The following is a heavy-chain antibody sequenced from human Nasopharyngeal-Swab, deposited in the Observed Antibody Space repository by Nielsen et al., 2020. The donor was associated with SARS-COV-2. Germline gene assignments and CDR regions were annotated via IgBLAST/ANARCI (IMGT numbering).Heavy chain of an antibody. J-gene: IGHJ4*02. Sequence: LSLTCAASGFTFSNFAMNWVRQAPGKGLECVSSISGRGHGTYYADSVRGRFTISRDNSKNTVYLQMKSLRAEDTAKYYCAKDDSGYSYGVGHGFDYWGQGALVTVSS. CDR2: ISGRGHGT. D-gene: IGHD3-22*01. CDR3: AKDDSGYSYGVGHGFDY. CDR1: GFTFSNFA. V-gene: IGHV3-23*01.